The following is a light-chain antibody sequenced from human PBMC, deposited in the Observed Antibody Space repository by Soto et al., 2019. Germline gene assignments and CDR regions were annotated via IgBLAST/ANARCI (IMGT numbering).Light chain of an antibody. Sequence: QSVLTQPPSASGSPGQSVTISCTGTSSDVGGYNYVSWYQQHQGKAPKLMIYEVSKLPSGVPNRFSGSKSGNTASLTVSGLQAEDEADYYCSSYAGSNNYVVFGGGTQLTVL. V-gene: IGLV2-8*01. CDR3: SSYAGSNNYVV. CDR2: EVS. CDR1: SSDVGGYNY. J-gene: IGLJ2*01.